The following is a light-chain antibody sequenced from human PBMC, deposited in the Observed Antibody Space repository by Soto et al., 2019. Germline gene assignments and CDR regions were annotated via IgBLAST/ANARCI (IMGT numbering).Light chain of an antibody. J-gene: IGKJ1*01. CDR2: KAS. CDR3: QQYNSYWT. Sequence: DIQMTQSPSTLSASVGDRVTITCRARQSISSWLAWYQQKPGKAPKVLISKASSLESGVPSRFSGSGSGTEFTLTISSLQPDDFATYYCQQYNSYWTFGPGTKVEIK. CDR1: QSISSW. V-gene: IGKV1-5*03.